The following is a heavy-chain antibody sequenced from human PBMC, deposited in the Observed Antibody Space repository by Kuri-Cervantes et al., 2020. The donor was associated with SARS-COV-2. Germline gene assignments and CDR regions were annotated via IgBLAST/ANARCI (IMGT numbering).Heavy chain of an antibody. J-gene: IGHJ6*03. CDR1: GGSISSGYY. V-gene: IGHV4-39*02. Sequence: SETLSLTCSVSGGSISSGYYWGWIRQPPGKGLEWIGSIYHSGSTHYNPSLKNRVAISVDTSNNYFSLKLRSVTVADTAVYYCAREGDYSDFRRPNYCYYYMDVWGKGTTVTVSS. CDR3: AREGDYSDFRRPNYCYYYMDV. CDR2: IYHSGST. D-gene: IGHD4-11*01.